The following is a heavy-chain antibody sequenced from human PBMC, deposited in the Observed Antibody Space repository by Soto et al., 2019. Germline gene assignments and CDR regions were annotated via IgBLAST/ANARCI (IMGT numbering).Heavy chain of an antibody. CDR3: ARVTPPFVFWSGYYSGWSYYYGMDV. D-gene: IGHD3-3*01. V-gene: IGHV1-3*01. CDR2: INAGNGNT. Sequence: ASVKVSCKASGYTFTSYAMHWVRQAPGQRLEWKGWINAGNGNTKYSQRYQGRDTITRDTSASTAYMEQSSLRSEDTAVYYCARVTPPFVFWSGYYSGWSYYYGMDVWGQGTTVTVSS. CDR1: GYTFTSYA. J-gene: IGHJ6*02.